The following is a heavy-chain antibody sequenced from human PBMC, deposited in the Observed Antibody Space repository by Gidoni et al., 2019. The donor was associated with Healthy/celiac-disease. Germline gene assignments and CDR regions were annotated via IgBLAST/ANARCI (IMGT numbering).Heavy chain of an antibody. CDR1: GGSFSGHY. D-gene: IGHD6-19*01. CDR3: ARGRSSGWYRGAEYFQH. CDR2: INHSGSA. V-gene: IGHV4-34*01. J-gene: IGHJ1*01. Sequence: QVQLQQWGAGLLKPSETLSLTRVVYGGSFSGHYWSWIRQPPGKGLEWIGEINHSGSANYNPSLKSRVTISIVTSKNQFSLGLSSVTAADTAVYYCARGRSSGWYRGAEYFQHWGQGTLVIVSS.